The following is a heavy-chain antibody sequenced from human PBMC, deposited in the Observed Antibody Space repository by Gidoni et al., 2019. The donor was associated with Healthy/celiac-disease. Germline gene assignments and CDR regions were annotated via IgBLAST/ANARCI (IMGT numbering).Heavy chain of an antibody. V-gene: IGHV1-69*06. CDR1: GGTFSSYA. J-gene: IGHJ6*03. Sequence: QVQLVQSGAEVKKPGSSVKVSCKASGGTFSSYAISWVRQAPGQGLEWMGGIITIFGTANYAHKFQGRVTITADKSTSTAYMELSSLRSEDTAVYYCARDGVRGGAAAGTYYYYMDVWGKGTTVTVSS. CDR2: IITIFGTA. CDR3: ARDGVRGGAAAGTYYYYMDV. D-gene: IGHD6-13*01.